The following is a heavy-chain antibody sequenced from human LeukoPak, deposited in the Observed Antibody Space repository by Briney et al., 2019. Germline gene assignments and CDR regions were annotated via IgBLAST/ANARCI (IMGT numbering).Heavy chain of an antibody. CDR2: IYTSGST. CDR3: ARAVVPDAFDI. V-gene: IGHV4-61*02. Sequence: SETLSLTCTVSGGSISSGSYYWSWIRQPAGKGLEWIGRIYTSGSTNYNPSLKSRVTISVDTSKNQFSLKLSSVTAADTAVYYCARAVVPDAFDIWGQGTMVTVSS. J-gene: IGHJ3*02. D-gene: IGHD2-15*01. CDR1: GGSISSGSYY.